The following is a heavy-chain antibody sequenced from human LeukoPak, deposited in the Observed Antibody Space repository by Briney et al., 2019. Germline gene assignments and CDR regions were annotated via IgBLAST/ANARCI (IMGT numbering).Heavy chain of an antibody. CDR2: ITGHGSST. CDR1: GFTFTSHS. V-gene: IGHV3-23*01. Sequence: GGALRLSCTASGFTFTSHSMTWFRQAPGKGLEWVSTITGHGSSTYYADSVKDRFTISRDNSKNTLFLQMNSLRAEDTAIYYCARGLVPYSWYYSDYWGQGTLVTVSS. D-gene: IGHD5-12*01. J-gene: IGHJ4*02. CDR3: ARGLVPYSWYYSDY.